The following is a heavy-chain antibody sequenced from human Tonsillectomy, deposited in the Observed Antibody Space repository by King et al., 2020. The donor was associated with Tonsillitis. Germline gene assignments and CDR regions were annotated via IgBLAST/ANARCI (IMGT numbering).Heavy chain of an antibody. V-gene: IGHV4-39*01. CDR1: GGSISSTSYY. CDR3: ARQRRYYDASGPFDI. CDR2: LYNSGAT. D-gene: IGHD3-22*01. Sequence: QLQESGPRLVKPSETLSLTCTVTGGSISSTSYYWVWIRQPPGKGLEWIGALYNSGATYYNPSLKSRLTISVDTSKNQFSLKLSSVTAADTAVYYCARQRRYYDASGPFDIWGQGTVVTVSS. J-gene: IGHJ3*02.